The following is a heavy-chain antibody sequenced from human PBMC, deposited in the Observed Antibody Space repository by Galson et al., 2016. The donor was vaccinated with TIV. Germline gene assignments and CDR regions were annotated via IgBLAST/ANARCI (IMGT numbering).Heavy chain of an antibody. J-gene: IGHJ4*02. Sequence: SVKVSCKASGYTFTTYAIHWVRQATGQGLGWMGLMNPNTGHIAYAPKFQGRVTMTRNTSLSTAYLELSSLRSEDTAVYYCASLAPCGGYCYFFDDWGQGTVFSVSS. CDR1: GYTFTTYA. CDR3: ASLAPCGGYCYFFDD. CDR2: MNPNTGHI. D-gene: IGHD2-21*01. V-gene: IGHV1-8*02.